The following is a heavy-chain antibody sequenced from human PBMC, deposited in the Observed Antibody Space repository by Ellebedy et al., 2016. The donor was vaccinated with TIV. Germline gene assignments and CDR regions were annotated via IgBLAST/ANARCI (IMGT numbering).Heavy chain of an antibody. V-gene: IGHV3-66*01. CDR1: GFTVSSNF. J-gene: IGHJ4*02. D-gene: IGHD3-3*01. CDR3: ARDLVTIYGVVGDY. Sequence: PGGSLRLSCAVSGFTVSSNFMSRVRQAPGKGLEWVSVLYSGGLAYYADSVKGRFIISRDDFQNTLYLQMNSLRVEDTAVYYCARDLVTIYGVVGDYWGQGTLVTVSS. CDR2: LYSGGLA.